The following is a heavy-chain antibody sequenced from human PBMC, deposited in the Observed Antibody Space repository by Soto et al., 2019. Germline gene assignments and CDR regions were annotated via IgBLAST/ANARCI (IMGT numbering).Heavy chain of an antibody. CDR3: ARRYSYGYWLDY. V-gene: IGHV4-59*01. CDR2: IYYSGST. D-gene: IGHD5-18*01. CDR1: GGSISSYY. J-gene: IGHJ4*02. Sequence: PSETLSLTCTVSGGSISSYYWSWIRQPPGKGLEWIGYIYYSGSTNYNPSLKSRVTISVDTSKNQFSLKLSSVTAADTAVYYCARRYSYGYWLDYWGQGTLVTVSS.